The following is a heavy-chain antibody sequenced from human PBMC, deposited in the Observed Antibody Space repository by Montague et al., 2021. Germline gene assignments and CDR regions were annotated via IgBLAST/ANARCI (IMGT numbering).Heavy chain of an antibody. CDR1: GDSDGVEGAR. V-gene: IGHV6-1*01. Sequence: CAISGDSDGVEGARCRSEEHTSERQLQHVVGCYYLPKWYNDYAVSVKSRITINPDTSKNQFSLQLNSVTPEDTAVYYCARGLWFGELLSLYYHYGMDVWGQGTTVDVSS. D-gene: IGHD3-10*01. CDR2: CYYLPKWYN. CDR3: ARGLWFGELLSLYYHYGMDV. J-gene: IGHJ6*02.